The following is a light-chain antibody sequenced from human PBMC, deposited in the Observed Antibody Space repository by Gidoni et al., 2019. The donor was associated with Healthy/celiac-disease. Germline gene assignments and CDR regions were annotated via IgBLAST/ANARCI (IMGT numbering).Light chain of an antibody. V-gene: IGKV1-5*03. CDR2: KAS. Sequence: DIQLTKSPSTLSASVGASVTITRRASQSISSWWAWYQQKPGKAPKLLLYKASSLESGVPSRFSGSGSGTEFTLTISSLQPDDFATYYCQQYNSYSPCSFGQGTKLEIK. J-gene: IGKJ2*04. CDR3: QQYNSYSPCS. CDR1: QSISSW.